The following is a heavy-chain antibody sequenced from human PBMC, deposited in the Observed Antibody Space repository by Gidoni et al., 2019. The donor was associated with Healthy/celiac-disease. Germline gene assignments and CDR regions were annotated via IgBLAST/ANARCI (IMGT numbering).Heavy chain of an antibody. J-gene: IGHJ4*02. CDR2: INHSGST. V-gene: IGHV4-34*01. Sequence: LEWIGEINHSGSTNYNPSLKSRVTISVDTSKNQFSLKLSSVTAADTAVYYCARVRAGRSDYWGQGTLVTVSS. CDR3: ARVRAGRSDY. D-gene: IGHD1-1*01.